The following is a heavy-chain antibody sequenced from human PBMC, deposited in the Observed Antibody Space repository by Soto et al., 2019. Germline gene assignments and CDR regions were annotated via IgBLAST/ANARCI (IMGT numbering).Heavy chain of an antibody. D-gene: IGHD6-13*01. CDR3: ARDLDIAAAGTPSGY. V-gene: IGHV1-2*02. Sequence: ASVKVSCKASGYTFTGYYMHWVRQAPGQGLEWMGWINPNSGGTNYAQKFQGRVTMTRDTSISTAYMELSRLRSDDTAVYYCARDLDIAAAGTPSGYWGQGTLVTASS. CDR1: GYTFTGYY. CDR2: INPNSGGT. J-gene: IGHJ4*02.